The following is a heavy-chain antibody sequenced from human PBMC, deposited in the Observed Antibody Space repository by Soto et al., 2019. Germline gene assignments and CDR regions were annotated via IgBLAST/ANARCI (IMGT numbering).Heavy chain of an antibody. V-gene: IGHV3-33*01. J-gene: IGHJ4*02. Sequence: QVQLVESGGGVVQPGRSLRLSCAASGFTFSSYGMHWVRQAPGKGLEWVAVIWYDGSNKYYADSVKGRFTISRDNSKNTLYLQMNSLSAEDTAVYYCAREPIALYYFDYWGQGTLVTVSS. CDR3: AREPIALYYFDY. CDR1: GFTFSSYG. D-gene: IGHD3-22*01. CDR2: IWYDGSNK.